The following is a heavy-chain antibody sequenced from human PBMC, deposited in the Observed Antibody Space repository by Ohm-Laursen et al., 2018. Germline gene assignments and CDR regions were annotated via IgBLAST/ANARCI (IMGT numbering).Heavy chain of an antibody. CDR3: AKVLELFYYYYYGMDV. J-gene: IGHJ6*02. D-gene: IGHD1-7*01. Sequence: SLRLSCTASGFTFSSYAMSWVRQAPGKGLEWVSSISGNAVRTYDADSVKGRFTISRDNSKNTLYLQMNSLRAEDTAVYYCAKVLELFYYYYYGMDVWGQGTTVTVSS. CDR2: ISGNAVRT. V-gene: IGHV3-23*01. CDR1: GFTFSSYA.